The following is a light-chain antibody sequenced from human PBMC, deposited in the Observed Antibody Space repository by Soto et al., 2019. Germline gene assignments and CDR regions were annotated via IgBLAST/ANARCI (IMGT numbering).Light chain of an antibody. CDR3: HQYGSSPYT. CDR1: QSVSSSY. CDR2: GAS. J-gene: IGKJ2*01. V-gene: IGKV3-20*01. Sequence: EIVLTQSPGTLSLSPGERATLSCRASQSVSSSYLAWYQQNPGQAPRLLIYGASSRPTGIPDRIRGSGSGTDFALTISRLEPEDYAVYYGHQYGSSPYTFGQGTKLEIK.